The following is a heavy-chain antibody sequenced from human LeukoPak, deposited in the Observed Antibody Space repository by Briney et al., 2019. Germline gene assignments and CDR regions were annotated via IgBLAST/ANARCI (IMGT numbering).Heavy chain of an antibody. D-gene: IGHD4-17*01. CDR1: GFTFSSYS. V-gene: IGHV3-48*04. CDR2: ITASGTAM. Sequence: PGGSLRLSCAASGFTFSSYSMNWVRQAPGKGLEWVSHITASGTAMFYADSVKGRFTISRDTAKNSLYLQMNSLRAEDTAVYYCARDQYGDYALDYWGQGTLVTVSS. J-gene: IGHJ4*02. CDR3: ARDQYGDYALDY.